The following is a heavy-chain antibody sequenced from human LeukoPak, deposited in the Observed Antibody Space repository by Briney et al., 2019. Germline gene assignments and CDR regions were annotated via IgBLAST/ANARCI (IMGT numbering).Heavy chain of an antibody. Sequence: GGSLILSCAASGFTFSDYYMSWIRQAPGKGLEWVSYISSSSSYTNYADSVKGRFTISRDNAKNSLYLQMNSLRAEDTAVYYCARDLTWDYGDRGVDYWGQGTLVTVSS. CDR3: ARDLTWDYGDRGVDY. D-gene: IGHD4-17*01. CDR1: GFTFSDYY. J-gene: IGHJ4*02. CDR2: ISSSSSYT. V-gene: IGHV3-11*06.